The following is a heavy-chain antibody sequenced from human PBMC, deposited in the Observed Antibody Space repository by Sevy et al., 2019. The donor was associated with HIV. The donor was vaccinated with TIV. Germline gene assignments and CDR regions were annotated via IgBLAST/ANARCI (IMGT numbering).Heavy chain of an antibody. CDR3: ARDHGYCSGGSCYSGGY. D-gene: IGHD2-15*01. V-gene: IGHV3-21*06. Sequence: GGSLRLSCSASGFTFSSYTMIWVRQAPGRGLEWVSASSGTGSYIYYADSVKHRFTISGANAKNLLYLQMNSLRAEDTAVYYCARDHGYCSGGSCYSGGYWGQGTLVTVSS. CDR1: GFTFSSYT. J-gene: IGHJ4*02. CDR2: SSGTGSYI.